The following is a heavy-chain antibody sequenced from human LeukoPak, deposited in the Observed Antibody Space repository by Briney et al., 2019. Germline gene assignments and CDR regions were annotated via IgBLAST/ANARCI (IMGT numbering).Heavy chain of an antibody. Sequence: SETLSLTCAVYGGSFSGYYWSWIRQPPGQGLEWIAEINHSGSTNYNPSLKSRVTISVDTSKNQFSLKLSSVTAADTAVYYCARAEDIVVVPAAKKGAYDYWGQGTLVTVSS. CDR3: ARAEDIVVVPAAKKGAYDY. CDR2: INHSGST. V-gene: IGHV4-34*01. CDR1: GGSFSGYY. D-gene: IGHD2-2*01. J-gene: IGHJ4*02.